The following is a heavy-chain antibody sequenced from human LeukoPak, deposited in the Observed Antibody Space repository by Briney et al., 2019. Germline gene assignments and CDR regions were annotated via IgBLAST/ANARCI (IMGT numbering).Heavy chain of an antibody. V-gene: IGHV4-34*01. CDR1: GGSFSGYY. D-gene: IGHD6-13*01. CDR2: INHSGST. Sequence: PSETLSLTCAVYGGSFSGYYWSWIPQPPGKGLEWIGEINHSGSTNYNPSLKSRVTISVDTSKNQFSLKLSSVTAADTAVYYCARDGSGSSLPNPVRIAAAGSPEDYWGQGTLVTVSS. CDR3: ARDGSGSSLPNPVRIAAAGSPEDY. J-gene: IGHJ4*02.